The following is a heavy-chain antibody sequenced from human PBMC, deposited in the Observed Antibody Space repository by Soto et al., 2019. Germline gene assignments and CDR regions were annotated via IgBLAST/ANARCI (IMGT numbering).Heavy chain of an antibody. Sequence: QVQLQESGPGLVKPSQTLSLTCTVSGGSISSGDYYWSWIRQPPGKGLEGIGYIYYSGSTYYNPSLKSRVNISVDTSKNQFSLKLSSVTAADTAVYYCARSDCSSTSCYGRNGYYYYGMDVWGQGTTVTVSS. CDR1: GGSISSGDYY. J-gene: IGHJ6*02. V-gene: IGHV4-30-4*01. D-gene: IGHD2-2*01. CDR2: IYYSGST. CDR3: ARSDCSSTSCYGRNGYYYYGMDV.